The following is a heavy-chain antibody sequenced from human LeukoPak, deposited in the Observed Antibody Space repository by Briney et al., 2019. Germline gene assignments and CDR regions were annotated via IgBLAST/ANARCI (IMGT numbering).Heavy chain of an antibody. CDR3: ARGDRFLFSESYYYMDV. Sequence: GASVKVSCKASGYTFTSYGISWVRQAPGQGLEWMGWISAYNGNTNYAQKLQGRVTMTTDTSTSTAYMELRSLRSDDTAVYYCARGDRFLFSESYYYMDVWGKGTTVTISS. CDR2: ISAYNGNT. CDR1: GYTFTSYG. D-gene: IGHD3-10*01. V-gene: IGHV1-18*01. J-gene: IGHJ6*03.